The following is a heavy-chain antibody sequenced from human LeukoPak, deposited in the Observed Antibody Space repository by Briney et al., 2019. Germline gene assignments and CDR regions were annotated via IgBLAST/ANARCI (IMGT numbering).Heavy chain of an antibody. J-gene: IGHJ5*02. Sequence: GGSLRLSCAASGFTFDDYGMSWVRQAPGKGLEWVSGINWNGGGTGYADSVKGRFTISRDNAKNTLYLQMNSLRAEDTAVYYCARDPYSRSGYLPWGQGTLVTVSS. D-gene: IGHD6-13*01. CDR2: INWNGGGT. CDR1: GFTFDDYG. CDR3: ARDPYSRSGYLP. V-gene: IGHV3-20*04.